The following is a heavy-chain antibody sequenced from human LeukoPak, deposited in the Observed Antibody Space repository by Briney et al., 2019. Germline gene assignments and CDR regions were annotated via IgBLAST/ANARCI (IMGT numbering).Heavy chain of an antibody. J-gene: IGHJ4*02. Sequence: GGSLRLSCAASGFTFSNYAMHWVRQAPGKGLEWVSLISSGGTYEYYADSVKGRFTISGDSAKNSVFLQMNNLRVEDTAVYYCARDHRYAFDNWGQGALVTVSS. V-gene: IGHV3-30*07. CDR2: ISSGGTYE. CDR1: GFTFSNYA. D-gene: IGHD5-12*01. CDR3: ARDHRYAFDN.